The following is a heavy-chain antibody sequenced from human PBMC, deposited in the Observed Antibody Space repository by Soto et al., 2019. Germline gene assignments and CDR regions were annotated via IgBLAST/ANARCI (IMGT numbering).Heavy chain of an antibody. CDR1: GGSITSDGYS. D-gene: IGHD4-17*01. CDR3: ARAGGYGDPYYFDS. Sequence: QLQLQESGSGLVKPSQTLSLTCAVSGGSITSDGYSWSWIRQPPGKGLEWIGYIYHSGSTHYNPSLKRRVTISIDRSKHQLSLKLSSVTAADTAVYYCARAGGYGDPYYFDSWGQGTLVTVSS. V-gene: IGHV4-30-2*01. J-gene: IGHJ4*02. CDR2: IYHSGST.